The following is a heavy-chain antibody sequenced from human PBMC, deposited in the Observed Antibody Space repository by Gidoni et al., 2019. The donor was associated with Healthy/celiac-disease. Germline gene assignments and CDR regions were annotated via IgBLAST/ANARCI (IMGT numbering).Heavy chain of an antibody. CDR2: IYYSGST. J-gene: IGHJ6*02. D-gene: IGHD6-13*01. CDR3: ARDSSPRHYYYYGMDV. CDR1: GGSIRSSSYY. V-gene: IGHV4-39*07. Sequence: QLQLQESGPGLVKPSETLSPTCTVSGGSIRSSSYYWGWIRQPPGKGLEWIGSIYYSGSTYYNPSLKSRVTISVDTSKNQFSLKLSSVTAADTAVYYCARDSSPRHYYYYGMDVWGQGTTVTVSS.